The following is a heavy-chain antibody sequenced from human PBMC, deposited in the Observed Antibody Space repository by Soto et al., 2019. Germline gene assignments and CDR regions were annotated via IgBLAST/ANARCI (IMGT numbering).Heavy chain of an antibody. J-gene: IGHJ4*02. CDR3: ARGGQDFWSGPFDF. D-gene: IGHD3-3*01. CDR1: GGSISNYF. CDR2: IDNSGST. V-gene: IGHV4-4*07. Sequence: LSLTRTVSGGSISNYFCNWIRQPAGKGLEWIGRIDNSGSTNYNPSLKSRINMSADTSRNQFSLKLNSVTAADTAVYYCARGGQDFWSGPFDFWGQGALVTVSS.